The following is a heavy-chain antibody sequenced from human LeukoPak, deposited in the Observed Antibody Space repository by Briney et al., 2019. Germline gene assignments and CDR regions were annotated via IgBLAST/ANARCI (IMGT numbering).Heavy chain of an antibody. Sequence: GGSLRLSCAASGFTFRDYYMSWIRQAPGKGLEWVSYISSSGSTISSSGSTIYYAASVKGRFTVSRDNARNSMYLQMNSLRAEDTAVYYCARDRGWGEWLPLSYWGQGTLVTVSS. CDR3: ARDRGWGEWLPLSY. D-gene: IGHD5-18*01. J-gene: IGHJ4*02. CDR1: GFTFRDYY. CDR2: ISSSGSTISSSGSTI. V-gene: IGHV3-11*04.